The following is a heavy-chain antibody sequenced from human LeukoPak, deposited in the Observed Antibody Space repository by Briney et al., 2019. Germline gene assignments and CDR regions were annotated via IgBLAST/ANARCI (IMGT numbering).Heavy chain of an antibody. V-gene: IGHV3-23*01. CDR2: ISGSGGST. Sequence: PGGSLRLSCAASGFTFSSYAMSWVRQAPGKGLEWVSAISGSGGSTYYADSVKGRFTISRDNAKNSLYLQMNSLRAEDTAVYYCARPRRRIVVVPAANRLRDSTSFDWFDPWGQGTLVTVSS. CDR3: ARPRRRIVVVPAANRLRDSTSFDWFDP. CDR1: GFTFSSYA. D-gene: IGHD2-2*01. J-gene: IGHJ5*02.